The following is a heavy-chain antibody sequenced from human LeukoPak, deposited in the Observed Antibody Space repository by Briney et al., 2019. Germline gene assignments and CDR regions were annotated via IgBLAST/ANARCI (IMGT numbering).Heavy chain of an antibody. Sequence: SETLSLTCTVSGGSINIYYWSWIRQPAGKGLEWIGRIYTSGSTNYNPSLNTRVTMSVDTSKNQFSLKLSSVTAADTAVYYCARGPLTVTRGFDPWGQGTLVTVSS. V-gene: IGHV4-4*07. CDR2: IYTSGST. J-gene: IGHJ5*02. CDR3: ARGPLTVTRGFDP. D-gene: IGHD4-17*01. CDR1: GGSINIYY.